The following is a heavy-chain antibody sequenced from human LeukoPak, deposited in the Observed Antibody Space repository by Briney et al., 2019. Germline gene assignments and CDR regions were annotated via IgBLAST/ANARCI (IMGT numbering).Heavy chain of an antibody. CDR1: GFTFSSYC. D-gene: IGHD6-13*01. J-gene: IGHJ6*03. Sequence: GGSLRLSCAASGFTFSSYCMSWVSQAPGKGLEWVANIKQDGSEKYYADSVKGRFTISRDNAKNSLYLQMNSLRAEDTAVYYCARKAAAGPSYYYYMDVWGKGTTVTVSS. CDR2: IKQDGSEK. V-gene: IGHV3-7*01. CDR3: ARKAAAGPSYYYYMDV.